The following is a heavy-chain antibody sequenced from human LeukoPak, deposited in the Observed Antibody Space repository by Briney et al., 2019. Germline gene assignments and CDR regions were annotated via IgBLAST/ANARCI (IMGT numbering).Heavy chain of an antibody. Sequence: GGSLRLSCAAPGFTFSGYAMSWVRQAPGKGLEWVSSISSSSSYIYYADSVKGRFTISRDNAKNSLYLQMNSLRAEDTAVYYCARALPSPLYSGSYADAFDIWGQGTMVTVSS. CDR1: GFTFSGYA. V-gene: IGHV3-21*01. CDR2: ISSSSSYI. J-gene: IGHJ3*02. CDR3: ARALPSPLYSGSYADAFDI. D-gene: IGHD1-26*01.